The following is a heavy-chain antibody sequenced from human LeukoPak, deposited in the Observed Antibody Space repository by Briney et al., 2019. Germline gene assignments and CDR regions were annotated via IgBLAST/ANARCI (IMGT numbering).Heavy chain of an antibody. V-gene: IGHV4-34*01. CDR3: ARGLRYFDSPRYYYYYYGMDV. Sequence: PSETLSLTCAVYGGSFSGYYWSWIRQPPGKGLEWIGEINHSGSTNYNPSLKSRVTISVDTSKNQFSLKLSSVTAADTAVYYCARGLRYFDSPRYYYYYYGMDVWGQGTTVTVSS. CDR1: GGSFSGYY. CDR2: INHSGST. J-gene: IGHJ6*02. D-gene: IGHD3-9*01.